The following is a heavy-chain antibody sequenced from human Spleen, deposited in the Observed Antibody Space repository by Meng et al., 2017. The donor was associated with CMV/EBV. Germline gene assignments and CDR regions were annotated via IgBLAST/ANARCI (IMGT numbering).Heavy chain of an antibody. D-gene: IGHD6-13*01. J-gene: IGHJ3*02. CDR2: IWYDGSNK. V-gene: IGHV3-33*06. CDR3: AKDLLPQYSTSWNDGFDI. Sequence: GESLKISCAASGLTFSSYGMHWVRQAPGKGLEWVAVIWYDGSNKYYADSVKGRFTISRDNSKNTLFLQMNSVRAEDTAVYYCAKDLLPQYSTSWNDGFDIWGQGTMVTVSS. CDR1: GLTFSSYG.